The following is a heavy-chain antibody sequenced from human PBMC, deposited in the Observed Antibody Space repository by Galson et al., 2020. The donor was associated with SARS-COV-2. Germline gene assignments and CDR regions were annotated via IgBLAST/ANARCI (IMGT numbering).Heavy chain of an antibody. J-gene: IGHJ6*02. CDR1: GYTFTSYG. D-gene: IGHD3-3*01. CDR3: ARSGATYYDFWIGYYDYYYYGMDV. V-gene: IGHV1-18*01. CDR2: ISAYNGNT. Sequence: ASVKVSCKASGYTFTSYGISWVRQAPGQGLEWMGWISAYNGNTNYAQKLQGRVTMTTDTSTSTAYMELRSLRSDDTAVYYCARSGATYYDFWIGYYDYYYYGMDVWGQGTTVTVSS.